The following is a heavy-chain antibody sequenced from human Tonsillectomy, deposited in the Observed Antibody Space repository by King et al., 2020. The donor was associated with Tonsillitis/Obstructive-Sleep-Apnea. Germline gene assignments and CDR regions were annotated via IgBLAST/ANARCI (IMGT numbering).Heavy chain of an antibody. Sequence: VQLQQWGARLLKPSETLSLTCAIYYGSFSSYYWSWIRQPPGKGLEWIGEIYHSGSTSYNASLKSRVNISEDASKNQFSLRLSSVNAANTAVYYYARGWAPDYRNYYFYWYMDVWDKGTTVTVSS. J-gene: IGHJ6*03. CDR3: ARGWAPDYRNYYFYWYMDV. CDR1: YGSFSSYY. D-gene: IGHD4-11*01. V-gene: IGHV4-34*01. CDR2: IYHSGST.